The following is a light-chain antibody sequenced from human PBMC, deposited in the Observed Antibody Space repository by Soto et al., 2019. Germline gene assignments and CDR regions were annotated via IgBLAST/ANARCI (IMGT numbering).Light chain of an antibody. J-gene: IGKJ4*01. CDR2: GAS. Sequence: EILMTQYPATLSVSPGERATLSCRASQSVTSNFAWYQQKPGQAPRLLIYGASTRATGIPARFSGSGSGTEFTLTISSLQSEDFAFYYCQQYNNWPLTFGGGTKVEIK. CDR1: QSVTSN. CDR3: QQYNNWPLT. V-gene: IGKV3-15*01.